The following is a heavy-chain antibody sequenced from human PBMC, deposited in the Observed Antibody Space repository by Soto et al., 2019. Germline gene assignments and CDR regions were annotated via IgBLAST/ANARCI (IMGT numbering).Heavy chain of an antibody. CDR3: TRHTGYDSSLDY. Sequence: GESLKISCQGSGYTLTGHWISWVRQMPGKCLEWMGRIDPSDSYTDYSPTVQGHVTMSADKSINTAYLQWSSLQASDTAVYYCTRHTGYDSSLDYWGQGTLVTVSS. CDR1: GYTLTGHW. CDR2: IDPSDSYT. D-gene: IGHD5-12*01. V-gene: IGHV5-10-1*01. J-gene: IGHJ4*02.